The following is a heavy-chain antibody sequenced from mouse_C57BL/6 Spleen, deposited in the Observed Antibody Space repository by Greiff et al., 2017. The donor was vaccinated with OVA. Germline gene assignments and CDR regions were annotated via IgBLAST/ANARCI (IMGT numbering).Heavy chain of an antibody. Sequence: QVQLQQSGAELVRPGTSVKLSCKASGYTFTSYWMHWVKQRPGQGLEWIGVIDPSDSYTNYNQKFKGKATLTVDTSSSTAYMQLSSLTSEDSAVYYCAFITTVVAPFDYWGQGTTLTVSS. J-gene: IGHJ2*01. CDR2: IDPSDSYT. CDR1: GYTFTSYW. CDR3: AFITTVVAPFDY. V-gene: IGHV1-59*01. D-gene: IGHD1-1*01.